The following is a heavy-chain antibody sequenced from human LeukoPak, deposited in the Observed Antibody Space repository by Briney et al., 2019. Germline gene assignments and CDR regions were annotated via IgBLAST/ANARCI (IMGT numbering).Heavy chain of an antibody. CDR3: ARQVNSMAGTHFDV. J-gene: IGHJ4*02. D-gene: IGHD6-19*01. CDR1: SVSIGSSNYY. CDR2: IYYSGIA. Sequence: SETLSLTCTVSSVSIGSSNYYWGWIRQPPGKGLEWIGSIYYSGIAYYSPTLKSRVTISVDASKSHFSLRLSSVTAADTAVYYCARQVNSMAGTHFDVWGLGTLVPVSS. V-gene: IGHV4-39*01.